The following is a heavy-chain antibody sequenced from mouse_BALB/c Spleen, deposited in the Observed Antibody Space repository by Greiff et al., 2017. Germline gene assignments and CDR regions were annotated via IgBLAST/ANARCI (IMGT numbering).Heavy chain of an antibody. V-gene: IGHV5-12-2*01. CDR2: ISNGGGST. D-gene: IGHD1-1*01. CDR3: ARLENYYGTYFDY. CDR1: GFTFSSYT. J-gene: IGHJ2*01. Sequence: EVMLVESGGGLVQPGGSLKLSCAASGFTFSSYTMSWVRQTPEKRLEWVAYISNGGGSTYYPDTVKGRFTISRDNAKNTLYLQMSSLKSEDTAMYYCARLENYYGTYFDYWGQGTTLTVSS.